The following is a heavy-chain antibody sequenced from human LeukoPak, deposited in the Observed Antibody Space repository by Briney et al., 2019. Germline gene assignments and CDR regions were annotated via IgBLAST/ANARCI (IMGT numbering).Heavy chain of an antibody. CDR2: ISGSGGST. V-gene: IGHV3-23*01. Sequence: GGSLRLSCAASGLTFSSYGMSWVRQAPGKGLEWVSAISGSGGSTYYADSVKGRFTISRDNSKNTLYLQMNSLRAEDTAVYYCARSPPPYYYDSSGYLDYWGQGTLVTVSS. CDR1: GLTFSSYG. D-gene: IGHD3-22*01. J-gene: IGHJ4*02. CDR3: ARSPPPYYYDSSGYLDY.